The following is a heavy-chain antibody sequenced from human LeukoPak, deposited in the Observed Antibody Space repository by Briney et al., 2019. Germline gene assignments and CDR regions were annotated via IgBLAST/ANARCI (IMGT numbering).Heavy chain of an antibody. D-gene: IGHD3-22*01. Sequence: SETLSPTCTVSGGSISSSSYYWGWIRQPPGKGLEWIGSIYYSGSTYYNPSLKSRVTISVDTSKNQFSLKLSSVTAADTAVYYCARSASSGYYHTREKKSDFDYWGQGTLVTVSS. CDR2: IYYSGST. J-gene: IGHJ4*02. CDR3: ARSASSGYYHTREKKSDFDY. V-gene: IGHV4-39*01. CDR1: GGSISSSSYY.